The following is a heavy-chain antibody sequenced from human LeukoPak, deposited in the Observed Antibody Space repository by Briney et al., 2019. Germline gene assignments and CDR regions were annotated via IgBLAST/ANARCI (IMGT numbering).Heavy chain of an antibody. V-gene: IGHV3-43D*03. CDR1: GFTFDDYA. CDR3: AKEEHYYDSNGSLGY. CDR2: ISWDGTST. J-gene: IGHJ4*02. D-gene: IGHD3-22*01. Sequence: GGSLRLSCAASGFTFDDYAMHWVRQAPGKGLEWVSLISWDGTSTYYADSVKGRFIISRDNSKNSLFLQMNSLRTEDSALYYCAKEEHYYDSNGSLGYWGQGTLITVSS.